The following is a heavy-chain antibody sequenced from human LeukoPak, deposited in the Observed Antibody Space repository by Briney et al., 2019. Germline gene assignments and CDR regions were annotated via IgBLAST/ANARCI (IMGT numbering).Heavy chain of an antibody. V-gene: IGHV1-46*01. D-gene: IGHD6-13*01. Sequence: ASVKVSCKAFGYTFTSYYMHWVRQAPGQGLEWMGIINPSGGSTSYAQKFQGRVTMTRDTSTSTVYMELSSLRSEDTAVYYCATVFLGMWKATGSWAYWGQGTLVTVSS. CDR3: ATVFLGMWKATGSWAY. CDR1: GYTFTSYY. J-gene: IGHJ4*02. CDR2: INPSGGST.